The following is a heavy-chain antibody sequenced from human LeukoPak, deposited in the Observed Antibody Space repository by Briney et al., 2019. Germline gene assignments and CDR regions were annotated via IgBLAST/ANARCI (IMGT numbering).Heavy chain of an antibody. Sequence: GGSLRLSCAASGFTFSSYALSWVRQAPGKGLEWVSAISGSGGSTYYADSVKGRFTISRDNSKNTLYLQMNSLRAEDTAVYYCAKATGYYDYFDYWGQGTLVTVSS. D-gene: IGHD3-9*01. CDR2: ISGSGGST. J-gene: IGHJ4*02. V-gene: IGHV3-23*01. CDR3: AKATGYYDYFDY. CDR1: GFTFSSYA.